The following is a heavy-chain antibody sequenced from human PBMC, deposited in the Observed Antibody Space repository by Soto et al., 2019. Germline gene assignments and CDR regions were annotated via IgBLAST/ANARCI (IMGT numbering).Heavy chain of an antibody. Sequence: EVQLVESGGGLVKPGGSLRLSCAASGFTFSSYSMNWVRQAPGKGLEWVSSISSSSSYIYYADSVKGRFTISRDNAKNSLYLQMNSLRAEDTAVYYCARAASDPTLFGESHGMDVWGQGTTVTVSS. D-gene: IGHD3-10*01. CDR2: ISSSSSYI. CDR1: GFTFSSYS. V-gene: IGHV3-21*01. J-gene: IGHJ6*02. CDR3: ARAASDPTLFGESHGMDV.